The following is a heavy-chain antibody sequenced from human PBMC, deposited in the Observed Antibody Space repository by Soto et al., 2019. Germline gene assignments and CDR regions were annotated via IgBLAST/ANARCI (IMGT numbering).Heavy chain of an antibody. Sequence: QVQLVQSGGVMKKPGASVKVSCKASGYTFTSHGISWVRQAPGQGLEWMGWISASNGDTNYPQKYQGRVTVTTDTSTSTDSMELRSLRSEDTAVYLCASMVRGSNRASGPSMDVWGEGTAVTVSS. V-gene: IGHV1-18*01. J-gene: IGHJ6*03. CDR2: ISASNGDT. CDR1: GYTFTSHG. CDR3: ASMVRGSNRASGPSMDV. D-gene: IGHD3-10*01.